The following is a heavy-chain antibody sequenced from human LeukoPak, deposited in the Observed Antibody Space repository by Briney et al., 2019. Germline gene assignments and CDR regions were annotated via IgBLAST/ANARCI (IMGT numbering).Heavy chain of an antibody. V-gene: IGHV3-23*01. CDR3: ATNYFGSSAYYPDFDY. D-gene: IGHD3-22*01. CDR2: ISGSGRNT. Sequence: GGSLRLSCAASGFTFSSYAMNWVRQAPLKGLEWVSAISGSGRNTYYADSVKGRFTISRDNSKNTLYLQMNSLRAEDSAVYYCATNYFGSSAYYPDFDYWGQGALVTVSS. CDR1: GFTFSSYA. J-gene: IGHJ4*02.